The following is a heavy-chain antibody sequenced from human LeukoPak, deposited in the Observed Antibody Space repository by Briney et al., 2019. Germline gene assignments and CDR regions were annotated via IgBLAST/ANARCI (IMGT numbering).Heavy chain of an antibody. J-gene: IGHJ6*02. CDR3: ARARFWGMDA. V-gene: IGHV4-59*01. CDR1: GGSFSGYY. CDR2: IYYSGST. D-gene: IGHD3-3*01. Sequence: PSETLSLTCAVYGGSFSGYYWSWIRQPPGKGLEWIGYIYYSGSTNYNPSLKSRVTISVDTSKNQFSLKLSSVTAADTAVYYCARARFWGMDAWGQGTTVTVSS.